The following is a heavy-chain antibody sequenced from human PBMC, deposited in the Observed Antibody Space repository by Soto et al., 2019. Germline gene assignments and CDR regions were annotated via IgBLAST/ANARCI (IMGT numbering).Heavy chain of an antibody. J-gene: IGHJ6*02. CDR2: ISAYNGNT. Sequence: QVQLVQSGAEVKKPGASVKVSCKASGYTFTSYGISWVRQAPGQGLEWMGWISAYNGNTNYAQKLQGRVTMTTDTPTSTAYMELRSLRSDDTAVYYCARRGHSSSWYLDYYYGMDVWGQGTTVTVSS. V-gene: IGHV1-18*01. CDR1: GYTFTSYG. D-gene: IGHD6-13*01. CDR3: ARRGHSSSWYLDYYYGMDV.